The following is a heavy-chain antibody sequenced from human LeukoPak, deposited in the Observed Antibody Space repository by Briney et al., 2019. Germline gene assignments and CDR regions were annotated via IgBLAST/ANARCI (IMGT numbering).Heavy chain of an antibody. J-gene: IGHJ1*01. CDR2: INPNSGGT. D-gene: IGHD2/OR15-2a*01. CDR3: GRYCNISNCDQGHYQH. Sequence: ASVKVSFKASGYTFTAYFMHWVRPAPGQGLEWMGWINPNSGGTSYAQKLQGRVTITTDTSISTAYMALSRLTSDDTAVYYCGRYCNISNCDQGHYQHGGQGTLVTVSS. V-gene: IGHV1-2*02. CDR1: GYTFTAYF.